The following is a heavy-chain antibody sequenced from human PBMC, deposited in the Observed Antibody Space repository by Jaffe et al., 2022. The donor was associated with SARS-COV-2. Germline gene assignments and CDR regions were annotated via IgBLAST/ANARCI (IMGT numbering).Heavy chain of an antibody. CDR1: GGSISSGSYY. D-gene: IGHD3-10*01. V-gene: IGHV4-61*02. J-gene: IGHJ2*01. CDR3: ARSVLRGVKRGYFDL. CDR2: VYDSGTT. Sequence: QVQLQESGPGLVKPSQTLSLTCTVSGGSISSGSYYWSWVRQPAGKGLEWIGRVYDSGTTDYNPSLQSRVTMSEDTSKNQFSLNLRSVTAADTAMYFCARSVLRGVKRGYFDLWGRGTLVIVSS.